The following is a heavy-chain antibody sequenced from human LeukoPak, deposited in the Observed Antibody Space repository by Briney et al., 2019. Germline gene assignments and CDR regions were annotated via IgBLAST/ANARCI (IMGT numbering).Heavy chain of an antibody. CDR3: ATDAGG. CDR1: GFTFSSYG. V-gene: IGHV3-33*01. Sequence: PGGSLRLSCAASGFTFSSYGMHWVRQAPGKGLEWVAVIWYGGSNKYYADSVKGRFTISRDNSKNTLYLQMNSLRAEDTAVYYCATDAGGWGQGTLVTVSS. J-gene: IGHJ4*02. CDR2: IWYGGSNK.